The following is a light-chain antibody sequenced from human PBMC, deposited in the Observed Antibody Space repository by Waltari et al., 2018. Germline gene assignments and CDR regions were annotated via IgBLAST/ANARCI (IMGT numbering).Light chain of an antibody. J-gene: IGKJ4*01. V-gene: IGKV1-12*01. CDR1: EDISSW. CDR3: QQANSFPLT. Sequence: DIQMTQSPSSVSASVGDRVTITCRASEDISSWLAWYQQKPGIAPKLLIYGASSLQSGVPSSFSGSGSGTDFTLTISSLQAEDFATYYCQQANSFPLTFGGGTKVEI. CDR2: GAS.